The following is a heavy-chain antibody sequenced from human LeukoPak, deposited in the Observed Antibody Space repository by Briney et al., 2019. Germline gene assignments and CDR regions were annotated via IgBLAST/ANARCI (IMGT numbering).Heavy chain of an antibody. J-gene: IGHJ3*02. V-gene: IGHV3-7*01. CDR2: IKQDGSEK. D-gene: IGHD6-13*01. CDR1: GFTFSSYW. CDR3: ARDSYSSSWYSENDAFDI. Sequence: PGGSLRLSCSASGFTFSSYWMSWVRQAPGKGLEWVANIKQDGSEKYYVDSVKGRFTISRDNAKNSLYLQMNSLRAEDTAVYYCARDSYSSSWYSENDAFDIWGQGTMVTVSS.